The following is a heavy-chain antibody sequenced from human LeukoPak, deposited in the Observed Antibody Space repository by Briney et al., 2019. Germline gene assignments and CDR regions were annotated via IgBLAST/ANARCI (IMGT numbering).Heavy chain of an antibody. D-gene: IGHD2-21*02. CDR3: ARTVVVTAEHAFDI. J-gene: IGHJ3*02. V-gene: IGHV1-69*06. CDR1: GGTFSSYT. CDR2: IIPIFGTA. Sequence: SVKVSRKASGGTFSSYTISWVRQAPGQGLEWMGGIIPIFGTANYAQKFEGRFTITADKSTSTTYMELSSLRSEDTAMYYCARTVVVTAEHAFDIWGQGTMVTVSS.